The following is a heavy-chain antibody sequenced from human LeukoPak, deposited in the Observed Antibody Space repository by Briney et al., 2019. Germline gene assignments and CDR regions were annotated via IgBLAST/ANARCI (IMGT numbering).Heavy chain of an antibody. CDR2: IYYSGST. V-gene: IGHV4-59*01. Sequence: SETLSLTCTVSGGSISSYYWSWIRQPPGKGLEWIGFIYYSGSTNYNPSLKSRVTISVDTSKNQFSLKLSTVTAADTAVYYCARIPSLDAFDIWGQGTMVTVSS. CDR1: GGSISSYY. J-gene: IGHJ3*02. D-gene: IGHD2-2*02. CDR3: ARIPSLDAFDI.